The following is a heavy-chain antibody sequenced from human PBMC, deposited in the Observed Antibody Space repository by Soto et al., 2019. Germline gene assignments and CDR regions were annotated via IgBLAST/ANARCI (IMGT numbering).Heavy chain of an antibody. V-gene: IGHV1-69*06. Sequence: QVQLEQSGAEVKKPGSSVKISCKASGGTLSDHGVSWLRQAPGQGLEWVGGSIPVFNTAKYAPKFQGRVTIAADTSTNIAYMELGSLRSDDTAFYYCAREGYGSGNYYTGPSAFDIWGQGTLVIVSS. CDR3: AREGYGSGNYYTGPSAFDI. CDR1: GGTLSDHG. J-gene: IGHJ3*02. CDR2: SIPVFNTA. D-gene: IGHD3-10*01.